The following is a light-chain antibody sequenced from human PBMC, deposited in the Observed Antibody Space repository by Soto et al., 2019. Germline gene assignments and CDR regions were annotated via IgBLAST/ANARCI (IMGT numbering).Light chain of an antibody. V-gene: IGKV1-5*01. Sequence: DIQMTQSPSTLSASVGDRVTITCRASQSISSWLAWYQQKPGKASKLLIYDASSLESVVPSRYSGSGSGTDFTLTISSLQTDDFASYDCQQYNSYRLTFGQGTKVEIK. J-gene: IGKJ1*01. CDR2: DAS. CDR3: QQYNSYRLT. CDR1: QSISSW.